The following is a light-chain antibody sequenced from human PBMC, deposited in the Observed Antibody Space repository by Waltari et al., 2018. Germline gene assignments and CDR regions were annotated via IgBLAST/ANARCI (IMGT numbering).Light chain of an antibody. J-gene: IGLJ1*01. CDR3: SSYTSSSTL. CDR2: DGI. CDR1: SSDVGGYNY. Sequence: QSALTQPASVSGSPGQSVTISCTGVSSDVGGYNYVSWYQQHPGKAPKLMLYDGIKRPSGVSNRFSGSKSGNTASLTISGLQAEDEADYYCSSYTSSSTLFGTGTKVTVL. V-gene: IGLV2-14*01.